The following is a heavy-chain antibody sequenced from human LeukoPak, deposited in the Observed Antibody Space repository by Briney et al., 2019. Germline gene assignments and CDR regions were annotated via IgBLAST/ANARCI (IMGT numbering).Heavy chain of an antibody. J-gene: IGHJ3*02. V-gene: IGHV3-43*01. CDR3: ARQCSGGSCYDAFDI. CDR2: ISWDGGST. D-gene: IGHD2-15*01. Sequence: GGSLRLSCAASGFTFDDYTMHWVRHAPGKGLEWVSLISWDGGSTYYADSVKGRFTISRDNSKNSLYLQMNSLRTEDTALYYCARQCSGGSCYDAFDIWGQGTMVTVSS. CDR1: GFTFDDYT.